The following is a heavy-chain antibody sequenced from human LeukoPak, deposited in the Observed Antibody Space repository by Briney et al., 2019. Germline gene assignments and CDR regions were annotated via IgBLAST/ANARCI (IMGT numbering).Heavy chain of an antibody. CDR3: ARHSGYSGYDFDY. V-gene: IGHV4-39*01. J-gene: IGHJ4*02. CDR1: GGSISSSSYY. Sequence: SETLSLTCTVSGGSISSSSYYWGWIRQPPGEGLEWIGSIYYSGSTYYNPSLKSRVTISVDTSKNQSSLKLSSVTAADTAVYYCARHSGYSGYDFDYWGQGTLVTVSS. D-gene: IGHD5-12*01. CDR2: IYYSGST.